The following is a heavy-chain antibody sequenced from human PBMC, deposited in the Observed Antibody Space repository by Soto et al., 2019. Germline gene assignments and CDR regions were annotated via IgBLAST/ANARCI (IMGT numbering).Heavy chain of an antibody. Sequence: SETLSVTCALSGGSVSDKRWWTWVRQTPGKGLEWIGETFRKGDTNYNAFLKSRVSISIDKSRNQVSLILTSVTAADTAVYYCASYVGTGGYGAFEIWGHGTVVTVSS. D-gene: IGHD3-16*01. V-gene: IGHV4-4*02. CDR1: GGSVSDKRW. CDR3: ASYVGTGGYGAFEI. CDR2: TFRKGDT. J-gene: IGHJ3*02.